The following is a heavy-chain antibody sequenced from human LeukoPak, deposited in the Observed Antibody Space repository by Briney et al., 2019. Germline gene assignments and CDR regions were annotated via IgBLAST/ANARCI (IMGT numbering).Heavy chain of an antibody. J-gene: IGHJ4*02. CDR2: INPSGGST. CDR3: ARERSIAARHFVY. Sequence: ASVKVSCKASGYTFTDSYVHWVRQAPGQGLEWMGIINPSGGSTTYAQKFQGRVTMTRDTSTSTVYMELSSLRFEDTAVYYCARERSIAARHFVYWGQGTLVTVSS. D-gene: IGHD6-6*01. CDR1: GYTFTDSY. V-gene: IGHV1-46*01.